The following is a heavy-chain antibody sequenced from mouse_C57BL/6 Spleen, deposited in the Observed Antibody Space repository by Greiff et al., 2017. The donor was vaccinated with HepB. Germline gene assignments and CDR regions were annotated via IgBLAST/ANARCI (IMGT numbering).Heavy chain of an antibody. CDR1: GFNIKDDY. J-gene: IGHJ2*01. Sequence: VQLQQSGAELVRPGASVKLSCTASGFNIKDDYMHWVKQRPEQGLEWIGWIDPENGDTEYASKFQGKATITADTSSNTAYLQLSSLTSEDTAVYYGTTRGDYDEGGFDYWGQGTTLTVSS. CDR2: IDPENGDT. CDR3: TTRGDYDEGGFDY. V-gene: IGHV14-4*01. D-gene: IGHD2-4*01.